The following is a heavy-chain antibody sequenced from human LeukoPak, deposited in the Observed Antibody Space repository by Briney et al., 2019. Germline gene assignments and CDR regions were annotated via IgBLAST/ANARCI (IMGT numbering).Heavy chain of an antibody. CDR2: ISRSSSPI. J-gene: IGHJ4*02. CDR1: GFTFSNYP. V-gene: IGHV3-48*01. Sequence: GGSLRLSCAASGFTFSNYPMNWVRQTPGKGLQWISYISRSSSPIYYADSVKGRFTISRDNSKNTLYLQMNSLRAEDTAVYYCAKDRRDTAMDYWGQGTLVTVSS. CDR3: AKDRRDTAMDY. D-gene: IGHD5-18*01.